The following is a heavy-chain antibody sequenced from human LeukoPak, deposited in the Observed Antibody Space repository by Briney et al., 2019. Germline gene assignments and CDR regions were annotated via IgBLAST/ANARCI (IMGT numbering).Heavy chain of an antibody. D-gene: IGHD5-18*01. V-gene: IGHV4-34*01. CDR2: INHSGST. J-gene: IGHJ4*02. CDR3: ASTAMVTPYFDY. Sequence: PSETLSLTCAVYGGSLSGYYWSWIRQPPGKGLEWIGEINHSGSTNYNPSLKSRVTISVDTSKNQFSLKLSSVTAADTAVYYCASTAMVTPYFDYWGQGTLVTVSS. CDR1: GGSLSGYY.